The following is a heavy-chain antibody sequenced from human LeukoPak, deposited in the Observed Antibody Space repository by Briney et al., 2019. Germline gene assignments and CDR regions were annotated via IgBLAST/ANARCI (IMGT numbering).Heavy chain of an antibody. V-gene: IGHV1-69*13. CDR3: ARDLGSYYYFDY. CDR1: GGTFSSYA. D-gene: IGHD1-26*01. J-gene: IGHJ4*02. Sequence: ASVKVSCKASGGTFSSYAISWVRQAPGQGLEWMGGIIPILGTANYAQKFQGRVTITADESTSTAYMELSSLRSEDTAVYYCARDLGSYYYFDYWGQGTLVTVSS. CDR2: IIPILGTA.